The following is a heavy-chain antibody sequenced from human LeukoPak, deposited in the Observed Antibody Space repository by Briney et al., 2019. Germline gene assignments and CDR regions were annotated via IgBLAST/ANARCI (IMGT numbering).Heavy chain of an antibody. CDR2: INSDGSTT. V-gene: IGHV3-74*01. Sequence: GGSLRLSCAASGFTFISYWMHWIRQAPGKGLVWLSRINSDGSTTSYAASVKGRFTISRDTAKNTLYQQMNSLRAEDTAVYYCARGHHYYDSSEYYYWGQGTLVTVSS. J-gene: IGHJ4*02. CDR3: ARGHHYYDSSEYYY. CDR1: GFTFISYW. D-gene: IGHD3-22*01.